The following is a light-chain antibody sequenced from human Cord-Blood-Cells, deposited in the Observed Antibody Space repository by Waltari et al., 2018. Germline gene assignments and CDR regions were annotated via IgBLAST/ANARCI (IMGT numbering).Light chain of an antibody. CDR1: SGHSSYA. J-gene: IGLJ3*02. V-gene: IGLV4-69*01. CDR3: QTWGTGIQV. CDR2: LNSDGSH. Sequence: QLVLTQSPSASPSLVASFKPTCTLSSGHSSYALTWHQQQPEKGHRYLMKLNSDGSHSKGDGIPDRFSGSSSGAERYLTISSLQSEDEADYYCQTWGTGIQVFGGGTKLTVL.